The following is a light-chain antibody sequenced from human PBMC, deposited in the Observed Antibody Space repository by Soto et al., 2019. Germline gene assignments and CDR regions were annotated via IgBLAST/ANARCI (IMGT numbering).Light chain of an antibody. CDR3: CSYAGSSTFE. Sequence: QSVLTQPASVSGSPGQSITISCTGTSSDVGSYNLVSWYQQHPGKAPKLMIYEGSKRPSGVSNRFSGSKSGNTASLTISGLHAEDEADYYCCSYAGSSTFEFGGGTKLTVL. CDR1: SSDVGSYNL. V-gene: IGLV2-23*03. J-gene: IGLJ2*01. CDR2: EGS.